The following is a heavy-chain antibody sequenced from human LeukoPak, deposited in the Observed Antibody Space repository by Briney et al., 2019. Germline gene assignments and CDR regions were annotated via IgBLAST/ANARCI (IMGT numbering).Heavy chain of an antibody. J-gene: IGHJ4*02. V-gene: IGHV3-30*03. D-gene: IGHD3-10*01. CDR3: ARGWELYSY. CDR1: GFTFSSYS. Sequence: GGSLRLSCAASGFTFSSYSMNWVRQAPGKGLEWVAVISYDGSNKYYADSVKGRFTISRDNSKNTLYLQMNSLRPEDTAVYYCARGWELYSYWGQGTLVTVSS. CDR2: ISYDGSNK.